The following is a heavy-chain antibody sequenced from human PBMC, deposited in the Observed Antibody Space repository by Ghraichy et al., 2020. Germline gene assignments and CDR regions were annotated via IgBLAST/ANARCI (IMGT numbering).Heavy chain of an antibody. CDR1: GFTFSSYA. V-gene: IGHV3-23*01. Sequence: GGSLRLSCAASGFTFSSYAMSWVRQAPGKGLEWVSAISGSGGSTYYADSVKGRFTISRDNSKNTLYLQMNSLRAEDTAVYYCAKTRVPIAAFPEVIDYWGQGTLVTVSS. J-gene: IGHJ4*02. CDR2: ISGSGGST. CDR3: AKTRVPIAAFPEVIDY. D-gene: IGHD6-13*01.